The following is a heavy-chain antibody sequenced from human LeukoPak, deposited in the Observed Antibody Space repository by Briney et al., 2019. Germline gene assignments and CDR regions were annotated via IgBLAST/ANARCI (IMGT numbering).Heavy chain of an antibody. J-gene: IGHJ4*02. CDR2: IIPIFGTA. CDR3: ASNNVDTAMVTAWDFDY. V-gene: IGHV1-69*13. CDR1: GGTFSRYA. Sequence: ASVKVSCKASGGTFSRYAISWVRQAPGQGLEWMGGIIPIFGTANYAQKFQGRVTITADESTSTAYMELSSLRSEDTAVYYCASNNVDTAMVTAWDFDYWGQGTLVTVSS. D-gene: IGHD5-18*01.